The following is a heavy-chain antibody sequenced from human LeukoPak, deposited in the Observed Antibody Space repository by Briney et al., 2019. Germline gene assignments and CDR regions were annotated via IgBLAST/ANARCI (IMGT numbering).Heavy chain of an antibody. CDR1: GGSISSYY. CDR3: ARSGYSYGYARYYFDY. D-gene: IGHD5-18*01. CDR2: IYSSGST. J-gene: IGHJ4*02. V-gene: IGHV4-4*07. Sequence: PSETLSLTCTVSGGSISSYYWSWIRQPAGKGLEWIGRIYSSGSTNYNPSLRSRVTMSLDTSNNQFSLKLSSVTAADTAVYYCARSGYSYGYARYYFDYWGQGTLVTVSS.